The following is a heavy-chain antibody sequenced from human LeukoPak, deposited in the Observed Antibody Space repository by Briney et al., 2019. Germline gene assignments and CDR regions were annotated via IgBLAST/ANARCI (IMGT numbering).Heavy chain of an antibody. Sequence: PSETLSLTCTVSGGSISSYYWSWIRQPPGKGLEWIGYIYYSGSTNYNPSLKSRVTISVDTSKNQFSLKLSSVTAADTAVYYCARGEVVPAATTVSWFDPWGQGTLVTVSS. CDR2: IYYSGST. CDR1: GGSISSYY. J-gene: IGHJ5*02. V-gene: IGHV4-59*12. D-gene: IGHD2-2*01. CDR3: ARGEVVPAATTVSWFDP.